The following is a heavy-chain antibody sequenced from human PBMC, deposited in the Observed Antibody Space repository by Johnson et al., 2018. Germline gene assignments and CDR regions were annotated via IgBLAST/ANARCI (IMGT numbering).Heavy chain of an antibody. D-gene: IGHD3-3*01. V-gene: IGHV3-30-3*01. Sequence: VQLVESGGGVVQPGRSLRLSCAASGFTFSSYAMHWVRQAPGKGLEWVAVISYDGSNKYYADSLKGLFTISRDNSKTTLYMQLNSLGVEEAAVYYCARPNYHFWMPHADVWGKGTTVTVSS. CDR1: GFTFSSYA. J-gene: IGHJ6*04. CDR2: ISYDGSNK. CDR3: ARPNYHFWMPHADV.